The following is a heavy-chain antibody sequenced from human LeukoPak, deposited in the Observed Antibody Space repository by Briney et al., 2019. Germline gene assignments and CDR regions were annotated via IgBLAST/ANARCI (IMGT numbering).Heavy chain of an antibody. J-gene: IGHJ4*02. D-gene: IGHD6-13*01. CDR2: ISWNSGSI. V-gene: IGHV3-9*01. Sequence: GRSLRLSCAASGFTFDDYAMHWVRQAPGKGLEWVSGISWNSGSIGYADSVKGRFTISRDNAKNSLYLQMNSLRAEDTALYYCAKDENSSPGYYFDYWGQGTLVTVSS. CDR1: GFTFDDYA. CDR3: AKDENSSPGYYFDY.